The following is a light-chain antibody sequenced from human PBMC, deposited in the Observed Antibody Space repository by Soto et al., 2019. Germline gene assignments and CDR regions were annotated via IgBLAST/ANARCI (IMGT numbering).Light chain of an antibody. CDR3: QQYNNWPPELT. Sequence: EIVMTQSPATLSVSPGERATLSCRASQSVSSNLAWYQQKPGQAPRLLIYGASTRATGIPARFSGSGSGTDFTLTISSLQSEDFAVYYCQQYNNWPPELTFGGGTKVHIK. CDR1: QSVSSN. CDR2: GAS. V-gene: IGKV3-15*01. J-gene: IGKJ4*01.